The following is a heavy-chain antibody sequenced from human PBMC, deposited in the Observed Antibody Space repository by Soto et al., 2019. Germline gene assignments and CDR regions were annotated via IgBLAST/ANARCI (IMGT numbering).Heavy chain of an antibody. CDR2: ITPIFTTA. V-gene: IGHV1-69*01. CDR1: GGTFSSYV. J-gene: IGHJ3*01. D-gene: IGHD5-18*01. CDR3: ARVLRIQRWKKAFGL. Sequence: QVQLVQSGAEVKKPGSSVKVSCKASGGTFSSYVVSWVRQAPGQGLEWMGGITPIFTTANYAQKFQGRVTITANESTSTAFMELGSRRSEDTASYFCARVLRIQRWKKAFGLWGQGTMVTVSS.